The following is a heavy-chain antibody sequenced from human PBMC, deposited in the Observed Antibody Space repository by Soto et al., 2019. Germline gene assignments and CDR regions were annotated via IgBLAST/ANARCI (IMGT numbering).Heavy chain of an antibody. CDR3: AGQPIPGVISLHY. CDR1: GYTFTSFD. Sequence: ASVKVSCKTSGYTFTSFDMHWVRQAPGQRPEWMGYINAGRGNTRYSQQFQDRLTFTRDTSASTAYMELTSLRSEDTAVYYCAGQPIPGVISLHYWGQGTPVTVSS. V-gene: IGHV1-3*01. D-gene: IGHD3-10*01. J-gene: IGHJ4*02. CDR2: INAGRGNT.